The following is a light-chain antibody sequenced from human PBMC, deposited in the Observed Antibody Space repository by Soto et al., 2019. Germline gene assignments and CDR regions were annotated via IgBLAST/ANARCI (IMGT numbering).Light chain of an antibody. CDR2: EVS. CDR3: SSYTTGSTLYV. Sequence: QSAPTQPASVSGSPGQSITISCTGSSNDIGAYKYVSWYQQYPGKAPKLIIFEVSNRPSGVSNRFSGSKSGNTASLTIAGLQAEDEADYHCSSYTTGSTLYVFGGGTKLTVL. J-gene: IGLJ1*01. CDR1: SNDIGAYKY. V-gene: IGLV2-14*01.